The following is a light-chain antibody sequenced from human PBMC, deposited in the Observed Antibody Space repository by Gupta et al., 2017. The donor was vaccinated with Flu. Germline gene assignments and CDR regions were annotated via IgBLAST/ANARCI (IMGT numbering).Light chain of an antibody. J-gene: IGKJ1*01. CDR2: GAS. CDR1: QRISSSY. V-gene: IGKV3-20*01. Sequence: DIVLTQCPGSLSLSPGEKATLSCSASQRISSSYLAWYQQKPGQAPRLLIYGASSRATGIPDRFSGSGSGTDFTLTISSLEPEDFAVYYCQQYGSSPQTFGQGTKVEIK. CDR3: QQYGSSPQT.